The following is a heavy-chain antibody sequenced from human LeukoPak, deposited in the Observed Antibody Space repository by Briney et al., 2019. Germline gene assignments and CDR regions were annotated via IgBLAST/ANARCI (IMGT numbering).Heavy chain of an antibody. D-gene: IGHD2-21*02. V-gene: IGHV4-39*07. Sequence: SETLSLTCTVSGGSISSRSYYWGWIRQPPGMALEWIGSIYYTGRTYYNPSLKRRVTISLDTSKKQFSLNLTSVTAADTAVYYCARSAFCGDDCYLGLGYFFDLWGRDTLVTVSS. CDR3: ARSAFCGDDCYLGLGYFFDL. CDR1: GGSISSRSYY. J-gene: IGHJ2*01. CDR2: IYYTGRT.